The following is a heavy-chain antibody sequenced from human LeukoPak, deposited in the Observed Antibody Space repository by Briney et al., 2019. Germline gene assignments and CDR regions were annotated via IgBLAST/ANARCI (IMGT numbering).Heavy chain of an antibody. D-gene: IGHD3-10*01. CDR2: IYYSGST. CDR3: AREALWFGANWFDP. CDR1: GGSISSYY. Sequence: SETLSLTCTVSGGSISSYYWSWIRQPPGKGLEWIGYIYYSGSTNYNPSLKSRVTISVDTSKNQFSLKLSSVTAADTAVYYCAREALWFGANWFDPWGQGTLVTVSS. J-gene: IGHJ5*02. V-gene: IGHV4-59*01.